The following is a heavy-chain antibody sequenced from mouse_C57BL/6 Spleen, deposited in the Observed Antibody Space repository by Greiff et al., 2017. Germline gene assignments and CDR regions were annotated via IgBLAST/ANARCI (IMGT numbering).Heavy chain of an antibody. J-gene: IGHJ2*01. CDR2: IYPGSGST. D-gene: IGHD2-1*01. V-gene: IGHV1-55*01. CDR3: ARSDLLPRDY. Sequence: QVQLQPSWAELVKPGASVKMSCKASGYTFTSYWITWVKQRPGQGLEWIGDIYPGSGSTNYNEKFKGKATLTVDTSSSTAYMQLSSLTSEDSAVYYCARSDLLPRDYWGQGTTLTVYS. CDR1: GYTFTSYW.